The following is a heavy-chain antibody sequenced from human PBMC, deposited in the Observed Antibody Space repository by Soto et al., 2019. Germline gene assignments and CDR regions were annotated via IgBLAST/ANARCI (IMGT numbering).Heavy chain of an antibody. D-gene: IGHD3-10*01. CDR3: AREATATVRGVMTIDY. CDR2: IYYSGST. CDR1: GGSISSGDYY. Sequence: PSETLSLTCTVSGGSISSGDYYWSRLRQAPGKGLEWIGYIYYSGSTYYNPSLKSRVTISVDTSKNQFSLKLSSVTAADTAVYYCAREATATVRGVMTIDYWGQGTLVTVSS. J-gene: IGHJ4*02. V-gene: IGHV4-30-4*01.